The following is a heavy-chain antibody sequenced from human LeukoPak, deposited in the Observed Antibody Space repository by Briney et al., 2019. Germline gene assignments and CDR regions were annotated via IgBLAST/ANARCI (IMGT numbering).Heavy chain of an antibody. V-gene: IGHV4-59*01. Sequence: PSETLSLTCTVSGGSISNYYWSWIRQPPGKGLEWIGYIYYSGSTNYNPSLKSRVTISVDTSKNQFSLKLNSVTAADTAVYYCARADSYGSHFDYWGQGTLVTVSS. D-gene: IGHD5-18*01. CDR2: IYYSGST. CDR1: GGSISNYY. CDR3: ARADSYGSHFDY. J-gene: IGHJ4*02.